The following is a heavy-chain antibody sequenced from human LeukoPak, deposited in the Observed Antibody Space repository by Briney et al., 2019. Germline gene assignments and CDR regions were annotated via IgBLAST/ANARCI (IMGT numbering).Heavy chain of an antibody. CDR1: GGSISSYY. CDR3: ASQHGRIAAAGYFDY. Sequence: PSETLSLTCTVSGGSISSYYWSWIRQPPGKGLEWIGYISYSGSTNYNPSLKSRVTISVDTSKNQFSLKLSSVTAADTAVYYCASQHGRIAAAGYFDYWGQGTLVTVSS. D-gene: IGHD6-13*01. V-gene: IGHV4-59*12. J-gene: IGHJ4*02. CDR2: ISYSGST.